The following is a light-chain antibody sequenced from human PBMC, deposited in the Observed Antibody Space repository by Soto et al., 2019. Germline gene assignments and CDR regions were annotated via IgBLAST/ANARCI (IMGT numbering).Light chain of an antibody. CDR3: TSYTSSINYV. V-gene: IGLV2-14*01. J-gene: IGLJ1*01. CDR2: EVS. Sequence: QSVLTQPASVSGSPGQSITISCTGTSSDVGGYNYVSWYQQHPGKAPKLMIYEVSNRPSGVSNRFSGSKSGNTASLTISGLQAEDEADYYCTSYTSSINYVLGNGTKVTVL. CDR1: SSDVGGYNY.